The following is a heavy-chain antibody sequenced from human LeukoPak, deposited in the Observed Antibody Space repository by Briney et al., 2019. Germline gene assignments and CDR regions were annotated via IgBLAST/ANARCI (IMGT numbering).Heavy chain of an antibody. CDR1: GYSISSGYY. V-gene: IGHV4-38-2*02. CDR3: ARSPIDYDILTGYYDRYYFDY. Sequence: SDTLSLTCTVSGYSISSGYYWGWIRQPPGKGLEWIGSIYHSGSTYYNPSLKSRVTISVDTSKNQFSLKLSSVNAADTAVYYCARSPIDYDILTGYYDRYYFDYWGQGTLVTVSS. J-gene: IGHJ4*02. CDR2: IYHSGST. D-gene: IGHD3-9*01.